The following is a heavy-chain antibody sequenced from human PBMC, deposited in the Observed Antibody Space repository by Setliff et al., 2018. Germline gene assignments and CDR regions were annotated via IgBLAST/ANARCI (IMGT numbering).Heavy chain of an antibody. CDR1: GGSISTSNY. CDR3: ARVDFTMIQGVLGL. CDR2: ISHSGST. D-gene: IGHD3-10*01. Sequence: PSETLSLTCNVSGGSISTSNYHWGWVRQPPGKGLEWIGEISHSGSTNYNPSLQSRVTISVDMSKNQFSMKLTSVTAADTAVYYCARVDFTMIQGVLGLWGQGTLVTVSS. J-gene: IGHJ1*01. V-gene: IGHV4-39*07.